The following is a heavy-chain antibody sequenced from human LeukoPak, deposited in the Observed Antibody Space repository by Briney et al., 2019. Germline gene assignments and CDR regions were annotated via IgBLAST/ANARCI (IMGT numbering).Heavy chain of an antibody. CDR1: GYSFTSYW. Sequence: GESLKISCKVSGYSFTSYWVAWVRQMPGKGLEWMGIIYLGDSDTRYSPSFEGQVTISADKSISTAFLQWSSLKASDTAIYYCARHSEDYDYVWGSYLNWGQGTLVTVSS. CDR3: ARHSEDYDYVWGSYLN. D-gene: IGHD3-16*01. V-gene: IGHV5-51*01. CDR2: IYLGDSDT. J-gene: IGHJ4*02.